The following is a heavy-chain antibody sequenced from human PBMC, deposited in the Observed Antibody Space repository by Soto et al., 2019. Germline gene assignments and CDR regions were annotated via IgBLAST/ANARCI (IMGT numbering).Heavy chain of an antibody. CDR2: ISGSGGST. Sequence: PGGSLRLSCAASGFTFSSYAMNWVRQAPGKGLEWVSGISGSGGSTYYADSVKGRFTISRDNSKNTLFLQMNSLRAEDTAVYHCANSFPGSTDYWGQGTLVTVSS. CDR3: ANSFPGSTDY. J-gene: IGHJ4*02. D-gene: IGHD3-10*01. CDR1: GFTFSSYA. V-gene: IGHV3-23*01.